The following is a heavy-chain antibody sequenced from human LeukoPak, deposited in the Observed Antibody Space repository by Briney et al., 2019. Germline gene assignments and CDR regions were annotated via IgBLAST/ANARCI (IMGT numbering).Heavy chain of an antibody. CDR2: IYTSGST. CDR3: ARVSSIVVVPAAIDL. CDR1: GGSISSGSYY. D-gene: IGHD2-2*01. V-gene: IGHV4-61*02. J-gene: IGHJ2*01. Sequence: SQTLSLTCTVSGGSISSGSYYWSSIRQPAGKGLEWFGRIYTSGSTNYNPSLKSRVTISVDTSKNQFSLKLSSVTAADTAVYYCARVSSIVVVPAAIDLWGRGTLVTVSS.